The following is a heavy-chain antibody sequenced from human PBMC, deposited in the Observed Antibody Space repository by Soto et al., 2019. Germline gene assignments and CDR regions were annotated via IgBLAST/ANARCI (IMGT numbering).Heavy chain of an antibody. CDR1: GFTFSSYG. D-gene: IGHD3-10*01. Sequence: QVQLVESGGGVVQPGRSLRLSCAASGFTFSSYGMHWVRQAPGKGLEWVAVIWYDGSNKYYADSVKGRFTISRDNSKNTLYLQMNSLRAEDTAVYYCAREPGAYGSGSYFDWWGQGTLVTVSS. V-gene: IGHV3-33*01. CDR3: AREPGAYGSGSYFDW. CDR2: IWYDGSNK. J-gene: IGHJ5*01.